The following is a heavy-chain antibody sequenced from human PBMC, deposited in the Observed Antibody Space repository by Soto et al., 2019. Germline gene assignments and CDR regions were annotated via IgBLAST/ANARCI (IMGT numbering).Heavy chain of an antibody. CDR1: GFIFSSYA. D-gene: IGHD3-16*02. J-gene: IGHJ4*02. CDR3: AKGSEIWGTYRYTNRIYYFDY. Sequence: EVQLLESGGGLVQPVGSLRLSCAASGFIFSSYAMSWVRQAPGKGLEWVSTVSGRGGNTYYADSVQGRFTISRDNSKNTLSLQMNSLRAEDTALYYCAKGSEIWGTYRYTNRIYYFDYWGQGALVTVSS. V-gene: IGHV3-23*01. CDR2: VSGRGGNT.